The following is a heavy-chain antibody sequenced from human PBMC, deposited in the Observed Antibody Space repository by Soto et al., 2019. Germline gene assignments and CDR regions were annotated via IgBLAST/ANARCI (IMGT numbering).Heavy chain of an antibody. CDR2: INATNSYT. CDR3: ARDGGNYDFDL. Sequence: ASVQVSCKASGYTFTSYAMHWVRQAPGQRLEWMGRINATNSYTKYADKFRGRVTVTRDTSTSTVYMELSRLRSEDTALYYCARDGGNYDFDLWGQGTLVTVSS. V-gene: IGHV1-3*01. CDR1: GYTFTSYA. D-gene: IGHD3-16*01. J-gene: IGHJ4*02.